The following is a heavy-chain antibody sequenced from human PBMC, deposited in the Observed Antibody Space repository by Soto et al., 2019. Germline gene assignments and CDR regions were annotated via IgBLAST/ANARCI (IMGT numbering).Heavy chain of an antibody. CDR2: ISGSGGST. Sequence: EVQLLESGGGLVQPGGSLRLSCAASGFTFSSYAMSWVRQAPGKGLAWVSAISGSGGSTYYADSVKGRFTISRDNSKNTLYLQMNSLRAEDTAVYYCASRGVAARDAFDYWVQGTLVIVSS. CDR3: ASRGVAARDAFDY. J-gene: IGHJ4*02. CDR1: GFTFSSYA. V-gene: IGHV3-23*01. D-gene: IGHD6-6*01.